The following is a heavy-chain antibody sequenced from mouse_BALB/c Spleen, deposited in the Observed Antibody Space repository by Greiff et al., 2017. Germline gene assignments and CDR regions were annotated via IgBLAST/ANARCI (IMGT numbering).Heavy chain of an antibody. CDR1: GFTFSSFG. D-gene: IGHD2-10*02. CDR2: ISSGSSTI. J-gene: IGHJ2*01. V-gene: IGHV5-17*02. CDR3: ARYGNNGFDY. Sequence: VKLMESGGGLVQPGGSRKLSCAASGFTFSSFGMHWVRQAPEKGLEWVAYISSGSSTIYYADTVKGRFTISRDNPKNTLFLQMTSLRSEDAAMYYCARYGNNGFDYWGQGTTLTVAS.